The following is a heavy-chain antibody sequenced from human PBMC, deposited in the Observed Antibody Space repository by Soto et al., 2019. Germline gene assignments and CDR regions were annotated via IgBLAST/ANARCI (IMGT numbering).Heavy chain of an antibody. CDR3: VKGEYYYNSSGYSPFDY. D-gene: IGHD3-22*01. CDR1: GFTFSSYA. V-gene: IGHV3-64D*06. J-gene: IGHJ4*02. CDR2: ISTNGGST. Sequence: GGSLRLSCSASGFTFSSYAMHWVRQAPGKGLEYVSSISTNGGSTHYADSVKGRFTIPRDNSKNTQYLQMSSLRADDTAVYYCVKGEYYYNSSGYSPFDYWGEGPLVTVPS.